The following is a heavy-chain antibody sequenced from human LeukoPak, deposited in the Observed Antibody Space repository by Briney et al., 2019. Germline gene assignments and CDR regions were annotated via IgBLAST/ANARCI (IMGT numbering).Heavy chain of an antibody. CDR1: GGTFSSYA. V-gene: IGHV1-69*06. CDR3: ASQNSYCSGGSCYNDY. CDR2: IIPIFGTA. J-gene: IGHJ4*02. Sequence: EASVKVSCKASGGTFSSYAISWVRQAPGQGLEWMGGIIPIFGTANYAQKFQGRVTITADKSTSTAYMELSSLRSEDTAVYYCASQNSYCSGGSCYNDYWGQGTLVTVSS. D-gene: IGHD2-15*01.